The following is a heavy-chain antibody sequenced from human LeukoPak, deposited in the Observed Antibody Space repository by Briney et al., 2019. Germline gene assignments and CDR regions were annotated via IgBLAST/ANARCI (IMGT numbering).Heavy chain of an antibody. Sequence: GGSLRLSCAASGFTFSGYWMSWVRQAPGKGLEWVANINQDGSEKYYVDSVKGRFTISRDNAKNSVYLQMNSLRAEDTAVYYCARDYDSSGYFYYYYGMDVWGQGTTVTVSS. V-gene: IGHV3-7*01. J-gene: IGHJ6*02. D-gene: IGHD3-22*01. CDR1: GFTFSGYW. CDR2: INQDGSEK. CDR3: ARDYDSSGYFYYYYGMDV.